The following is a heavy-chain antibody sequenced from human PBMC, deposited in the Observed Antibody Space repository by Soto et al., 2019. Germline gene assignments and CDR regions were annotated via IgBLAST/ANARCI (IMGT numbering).Heavy chain of an antibody. CDR3: LRDPRHWNEFADQ. CDR1: GFAFGSYW. Sequence: VQLVESGGGLVQPGGSLRLSCAASGFAFGSYWMHWVRQAPGKGLVWVSRISQDGAIATQADSVKGRFTISRDNAKNTLFLQMNSLRAGDTAVYYCLRDPRHWNEFADQWGQGTLVTVSS. J-gene: IGHJ4*02. V-gene: IGHV3-74*01. CDR2: ISQDGAIA. D-gene: IGHD1-1*01.